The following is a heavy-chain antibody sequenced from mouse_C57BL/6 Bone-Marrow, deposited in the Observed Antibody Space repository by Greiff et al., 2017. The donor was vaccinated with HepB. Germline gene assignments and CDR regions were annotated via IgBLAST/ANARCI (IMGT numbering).Heavy chain of an antibody. CDR3: ASLGSSQFAY. J-gene: IGHJ3*01. CDR1: GFTFSSYG. CDR2: ISSGGSYT. V-gene: IGHV5-6*01. D-gene: IGHD1-1*01. Sequence: VQLQQSGGDLVKPGGSLKLSCAASGFTFSSYGMSWVRQTPDKRLEWVATISSGGSYTYYPDSVKGRFTISRDNAKNTLYLQMSSLKSEDTAMYYCASLGSSQFAYWGQGTLVTVSA.